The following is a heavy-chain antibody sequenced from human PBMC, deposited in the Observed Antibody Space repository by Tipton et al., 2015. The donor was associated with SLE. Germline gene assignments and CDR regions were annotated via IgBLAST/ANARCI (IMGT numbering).Heavy chain of an antibody. CDR1: GFTFSSYW. CDR2: IRINSYGGSK. V-gene: IGHV3-49*04. J-gene: IGHJ3*01. CDR3: ARADTSRGAFDV. Sequence: RSLRLSCAASGFTFSSYWMIWVRQGPGKVLEWISFIRINSYGGSKEYAESVRGRFTISRDDSKGIAYLQMTSLKSDDTALYYCARADTSRGAFDVWGQGTMVTVSS.